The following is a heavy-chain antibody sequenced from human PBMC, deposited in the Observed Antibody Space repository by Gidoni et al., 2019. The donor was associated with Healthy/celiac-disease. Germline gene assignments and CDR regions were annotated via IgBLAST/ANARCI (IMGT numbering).Heavy chain of an antibody. CDR2: ISYDGSNK. D-gene: IGHD3-10*01. CDR3: AKRGSGSYYQEIDY. V-gene: IGHV3-30*18. CDR1: GFTFSSSG. J-gene: IGHJ4*02. Sequence: QVQLVESGGGVVQPGRSLRPAGAASGFTFSSSGMHWVRQAPGKGLEWVAVISYDGSNKYYADSVKGRFTISRDNSKNTLYLQMNSLRAEDTAVYYCAKRGSGSYYQEIDYWGQGTLVTVSS.